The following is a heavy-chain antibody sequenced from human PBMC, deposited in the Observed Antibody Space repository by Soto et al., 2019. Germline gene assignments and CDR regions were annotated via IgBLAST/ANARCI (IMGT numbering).Heavy chain of an antibody. V-gene: IGHV4-61*08. CDR2: IFTGGTT. J-gene: IGHJ1*01. CDR1: GGSVSSSGYY. Sequence: PSETLSLTCTVSGGSVSSSGYYWNWIRQPPGKGLEWIGYIFTGGTTNYNPSLNSRITISLDTSKNQFSLRLSSVTAADTAVYYCARSPRFCSGGKCNTRYFQPWGRGTLVTVSP. D-gene: IGHD2-15*01. CDR3: ARSPRFCSGGKCNTRYFQP.